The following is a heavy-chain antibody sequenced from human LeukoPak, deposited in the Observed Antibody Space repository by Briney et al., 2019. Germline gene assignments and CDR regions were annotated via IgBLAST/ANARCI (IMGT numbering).Heavy chain of an antibody. Sequence: PSETLSLTCTVSGGSISSYYWSWIRQPPGKGLEWIGYIYYSGSTNYNPSLKSRVTISVDTSKNQFSLKLSSVTAADTAVYYCARDRYYYGSGSYSSNWFDPWGQGTLVTVSS. CDR2: IYYSGST. CDR3: ARDRYYYGSGSYSSNWFDP. D-gene: IGHD3-10*01. CDR1: GGSISSYY. V-gene: IGHV4-59*01. J-gene: IGHJ5*02.